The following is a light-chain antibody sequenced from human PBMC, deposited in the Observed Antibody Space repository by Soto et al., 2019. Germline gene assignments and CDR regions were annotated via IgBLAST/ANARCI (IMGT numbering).Light chain of an antibody. V-gene: IGKV1-33*01. CDR3: QQYDDLPPFI. J-gene: IGKJ3*01. Sequence: DIQMTQSPSSLSASVGDRVSITCQASHDISENLNWYQQKPGRAPKLLIADASTLETGVPLRFSGGGAGTHFTLTIDTLQPEDAATYYCQQYDDLPPFIFGPGNTVNIK. CDR2: DAS. CDR1: HDISEN.